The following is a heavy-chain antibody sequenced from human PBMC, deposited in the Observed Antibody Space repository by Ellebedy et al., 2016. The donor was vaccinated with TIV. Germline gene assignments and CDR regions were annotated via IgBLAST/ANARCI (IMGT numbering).Heavy chain of an antibody. D-gene: IGHD3-22*01. J-gene: IGHJ3*01. V-gene: IGHV1-69*06. CDR3: ARGDGSSGYYYVFRFGAFDV. CDR1: GGTFSSYA. Sequence: SVKVSCXASGGTFSSYAISWVRQAPGQGLEWMGGIIPIFGTANYAQKFQGRVTITADKSTSTAYMELSSLRSEDTAVYYCARGDGSSGYYYVFRFGAFDVWGQGTMVTVSS. CDR2: IIPIFGTA.